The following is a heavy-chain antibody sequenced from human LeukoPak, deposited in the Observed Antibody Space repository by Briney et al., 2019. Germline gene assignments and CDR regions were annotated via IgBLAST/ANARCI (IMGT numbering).Heavy chain of an antibody. CDR1: GFTFSSFA. Sequence: PGGSLRLSCVDSGFTFSSFAMSWVRQAPGKGLEWVSGINNRGGGTFYADSVQGRFTISRDDSKNTLYLEMNGLRAEDTAVYYCAREGAGDSGRYHSYFDHWGQGTLVTVSP. V-gene: IGHV3-23*01. D-gene: IGHD1-1*01. CDR2: INNRGGGT. CDR3: AREGAGDSGRYHSYFDH. J-gene: IGHJ4*02.